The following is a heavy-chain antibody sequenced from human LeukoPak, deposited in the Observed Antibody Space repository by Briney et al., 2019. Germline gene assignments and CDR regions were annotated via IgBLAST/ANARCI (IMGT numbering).Heavy chain of an antibody. CDR1: GGSISSYY. Sequence: PSETLSLTCTVSGGSISSYYWSWIRQPPGKGLEWIGYIYYSGSTNYNPSLKSRVTISVDTSKNQFSLKLSSVTAADTAVYYYARDTPRGRYFDYWGQGTLVTVSS. CDR2: IYYSGST. CDR3: ARDTPRGRYFDY. J-gene: IGHJ4*02. V-gene: IGHV4-59*01.